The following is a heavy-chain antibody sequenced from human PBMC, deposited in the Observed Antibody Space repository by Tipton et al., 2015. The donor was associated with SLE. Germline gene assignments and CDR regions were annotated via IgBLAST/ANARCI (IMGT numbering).Heavy chain of an antibody. Sequence: TLSLTCTVSGGSISESTYSWDWIRQAPGKGLEWIGSMYFSGNTYYNPFLRSRVTISVDVSKNQYSLKLTSVTTADTAVYYCARVPSGQGAYHFDSWGQGTLVIVS. CDR3: ARVPSGQGAYHFDS. V-gene: IGHV4-39*07. D-gene: IGHD1-26*01. J-gene: IGHJ4*02. CDR1: GGSISESTYS. CDR2: MYFSGNT.